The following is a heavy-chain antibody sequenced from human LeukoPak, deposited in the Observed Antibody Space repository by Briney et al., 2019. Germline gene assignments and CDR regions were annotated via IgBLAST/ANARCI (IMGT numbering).Heavy chain of an antibody. D-gene: IGHD6-19*01. V-gene: IGHV3-21*04. J-gene: IGHJ4*02. CDR3: AKVRGWYNGY. CDR1: GFTFSSYS. CDR2: ISSSSSYI. Sequence: GGSLRLSCAASGFTFSSYSMNWVRQAPGKGLEWVSSISSSSSYIYYADSVKGRFTISRDNAKNSLYLQMNSLRAEDTAVYYCAKVRGWYNGYWGQGTLVTVSS.